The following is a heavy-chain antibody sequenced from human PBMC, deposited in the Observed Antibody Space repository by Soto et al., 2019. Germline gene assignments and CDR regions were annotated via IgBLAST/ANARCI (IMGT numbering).Heavy chain of an antibody. D-gene: IGHD6-6*01. CDR2: IYYSGST. CDR1: GGSIGSGDYY. CDR3: ARAGSIAAMNWFDP. Sequence: SETLSLTCTVSGGSIGSGDYYWSWIRQPPGKGLEWIGYIYYSGSTYYNPSLKSRVTISVDTSKNQFSLKLSSVTAADTAVYYCARAGSIAAMNWFDPWGQGTLVTVSS. V-gene: IGHV4-30-4*01. J-gene: IGHJ5*02.